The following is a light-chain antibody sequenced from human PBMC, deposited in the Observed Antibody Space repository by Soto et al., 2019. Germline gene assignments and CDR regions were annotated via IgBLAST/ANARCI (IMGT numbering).Light chain of an antibody. CDR1: GSNIGAGYD. CDR2: ANI. Sequence: QSVLTQPPSVSGAPGQRVTISCTGSGSNIGAGYDVHWYQQLPGTAPKLLIFANIIRPSGVPDRFSCSKSGTSASLAITGLRAEDEADYYCQSYDSSPSGYVFGTGTKVTVL. CDR3: QSYDSSPSGYV. J-gene: IGLJ1*01. V-gene: IGLV1-40*01.